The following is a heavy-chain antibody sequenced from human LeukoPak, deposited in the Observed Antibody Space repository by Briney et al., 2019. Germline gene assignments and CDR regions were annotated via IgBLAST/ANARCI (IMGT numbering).Heavy chain of an antibody. Sequence: SGGSLRLSCAASGFTFSSYSMNWVRQAPGKGLEWVSSISSNSSYIYYADSVKGRFTISRDNAKNSLYLQMNSLRAEDTALYYCARAIFGVAKNKRGMDVWGQGTTVTVSS. CDR2: ISSNSSYI. CDR1: GFTFSSYS. D-gene: IGHD3-3*01. CDR3: ARAIFGVAKNKRGMDV. V-gene: IGHV3-21*01. J-gene: IGHJ6*02.